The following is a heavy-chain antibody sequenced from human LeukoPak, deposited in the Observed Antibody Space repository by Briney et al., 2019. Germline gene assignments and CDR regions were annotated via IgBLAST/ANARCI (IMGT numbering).Heavy chain of an antibody. CDR1: GYTFTSYG. D-gene: IGHD2-15*01. V-gene: IGHV1-18*01. CDR3: ASSGYCSGGSCLREFDY. Sequence: ASVKVSCKASGYTFTSYGISGVRQAPGQGLEWMGWISAYNGNTNYAQKLQGRVTMTTDTSTSTAYMELRSLRSDDTAVYYCASSGYCSGGSCLREFDYWGQGTLVTVSS. CDR2: ISAYNGNT. J-gene: IGHJ4*02.